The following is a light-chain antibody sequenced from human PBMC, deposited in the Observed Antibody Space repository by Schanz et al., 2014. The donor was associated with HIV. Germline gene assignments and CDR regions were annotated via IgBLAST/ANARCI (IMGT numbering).Light chain of an antibody. J-gene: IGKJ1*01. CDR3: QQYGSSPL. CDR2: DAS. Sequence: EIIITQSPATLSVSPGERATLSCRASQSVNSNLAWYQQRVGQAPRLLIYDASRRATGIADRFSGSGSGTDFTLTISRLEPEDFAVYYCQQYGSSPLFGQGTKVEIK. CDR1: QSVNSN. V-gene: IGKV3-20*01.